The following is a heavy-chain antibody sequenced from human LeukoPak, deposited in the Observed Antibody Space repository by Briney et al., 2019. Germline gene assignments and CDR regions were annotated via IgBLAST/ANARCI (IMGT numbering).Heavy chain of an antibody. J-gene: IGHJ6*03. CDR2: IHSNGIDT. CDR1: GFSLNAYG. Sequence: GGSLRLSRAVIGFSLNAYGIHWVRQAPGGGPEWVSFIHSNGIDTFYGDSVKGRFTVSRDNPKNTLYPEMNRLRVDDTAVYYCAKPLGAKRYLDFMDVWGKGTTVTVSS. D-gene: IGHD1-26*01. V-gene: IGHV3-30*02. CDR3: AKPLGAKRYLDFMDV.